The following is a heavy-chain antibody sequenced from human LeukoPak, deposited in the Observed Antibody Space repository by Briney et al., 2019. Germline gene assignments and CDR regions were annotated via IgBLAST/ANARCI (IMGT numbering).Heavy chain of an antibody. CDR3: TRSAVLRYFDWLLWDCYMDV. D-gene: IGHD3-9*01. Sequence: GGSLRLSCAASGFTFSGSAMHWVRQASGKGLEWVSRIRSKANSYATAYAASVKGRFTISRDDSKNTAYLQMNSLKTEDTAVYYCTRSAVLRYFDWLLWDCYMDVWGKGTTVTVSS. CDR2: IRSKANSYAT. J-gene: IGHJ6*03. CDR1: GFTFSGSA. V-gene: IGHV3-73*01.